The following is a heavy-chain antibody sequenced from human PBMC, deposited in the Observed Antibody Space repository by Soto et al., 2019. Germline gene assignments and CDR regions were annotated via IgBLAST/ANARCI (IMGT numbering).Heavy chain of an antibody. CDR3: AKASTSYSTGWRYYYYGLDV. J-gene: IGHJ6*02. V-gene: IGHV3-23*01. CDR2: ISGGSRGT. D-gene: IGHD6-19*01. CDR1: GFTFDSYA. Sequence: LXLSGAASGFTFDSYAMSWVRQAPGKGLEWVSGISGGSRGTYYAGSVKGRFTISRDNSKNTVYLQMNSLRAEDTAVYYCAKASTSYSTGWRYYYYGLDVWGQGTKVTVSS.